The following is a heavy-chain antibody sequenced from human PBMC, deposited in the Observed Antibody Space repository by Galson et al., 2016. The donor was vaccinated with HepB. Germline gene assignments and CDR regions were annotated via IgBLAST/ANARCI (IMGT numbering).Heavy chain of an antibody. CDR1: GDSVSSNSAA. CDR2: TYYRSKWYN. J-gene: IGHJ4*02. Sequence: CAICGDSVSSNSAAWNWIRQSPSRGLEWLGRTYYRSKWYNDYAVSVKSRITINPDTSKNQFSLQLNSVTPEDTAVYYCARDLGGAYGTGRSFDYWGQGTLVTVSS. D-gene: IGHD1-1*01. V-gene: IGHV6-1*01. CDR3: ARDLGGAYGTGRSFDY.